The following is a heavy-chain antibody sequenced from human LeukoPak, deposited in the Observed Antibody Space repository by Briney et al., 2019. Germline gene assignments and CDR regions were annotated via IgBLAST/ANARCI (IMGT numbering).Heavy chain of an antibody. J-gene: IGHJ4*02. Sequence: PGGSLRLSCAASGFTFSSYSMNWVRQAPGKGLEWVSAISGSGGSTYYADSVKGRFTISRDNSKNTLYLQMNSLRAEDTAVYYCAKSFRAVAGHFDYWGQGTLVTVSS. CDR2: ISGSGGST. CDR3: AKSFRAVAGHFDY. D-gene: IGHD6-19*01. CDR1: GFTFSSYS. V-gene: IGHV3-23*01.